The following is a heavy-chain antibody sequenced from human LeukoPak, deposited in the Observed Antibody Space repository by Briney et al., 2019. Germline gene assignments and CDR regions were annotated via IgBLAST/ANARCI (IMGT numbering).Heavy chain of an antibody. Sequence: PGGSLRLSCAASGFTFSDYYMSWIRQAPGKGLECVSHISTSGSRIYYADSVKGRFTISRDNAKNSLYLQMNSLRAEDTAVYYCARLAYDYIWGSYRPLDYWGQGTLVTVSS. J-gene: IGHJ4*02. CDR2: ISTSGSRI. D-gene: IGHD3-16*02. CDR3: ARLAYDYIWGSYRPLDY. CDR1: GFTFSDYY. V-gene: IGHV3-11*01.